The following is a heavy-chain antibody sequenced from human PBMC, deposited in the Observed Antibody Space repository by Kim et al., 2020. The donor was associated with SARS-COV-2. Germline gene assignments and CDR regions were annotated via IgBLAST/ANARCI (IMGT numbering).Heavy chain of an antibody. CDR2: ISYDGSNK. CDR3: AKGPPKWYYDSSGYDYYYYYGMDV. CDR1: GFTFSSYG. Sequence: GGSLRLSCAASGFTFSSYGMHWVRQAPGKGLEWVAVISYDGSNKYYADSVKGRFTISRDNSKNTLYLQMNSLRAEDTAVYYCAKGPPKWYYDSSGYDYYYYYGMDVWGQGTTVTVSS. D-gene: IGHD3-22*01. V-gene: IGHV3-30*18. J-gene: IGHJ6*02.